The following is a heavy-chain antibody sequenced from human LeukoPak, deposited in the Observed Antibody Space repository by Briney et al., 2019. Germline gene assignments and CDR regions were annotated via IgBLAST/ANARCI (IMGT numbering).Heavy chain of an antibody. D-gene: IGHD3-16*01. Sequence: SETLSLTCTVSGGSISGYYWSWVRQPPGKGLEWIGYIYYSGTTNYNPSLKSRVTVSVDTSKNQFSLRLNSVTAADTAIYYCARHGGSGFRFDPWGQGTLVTVSS. J-gene: IGHJ5*02. CDR1: GGSISGYY. CDR2: IYYSGTT. CDR3: ARHGGSGFRFDP. V-gene: IGHV4-59*08.